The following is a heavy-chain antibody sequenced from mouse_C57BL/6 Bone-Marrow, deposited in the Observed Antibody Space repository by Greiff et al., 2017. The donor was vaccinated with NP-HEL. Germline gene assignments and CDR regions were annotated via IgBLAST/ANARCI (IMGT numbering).Heavy chain of an antibody. CDR2: ISSGGSYT. Sequence: EVQVVESGGDLVKPGGSLKLSCAASGFTFSSYGMSWVRQTPDQRLEWVATISSGGSYTYYPDSVKGRFTISRDNAKNTLYLQMSSLRSEDTAMYYCASFARDFDYWGQGTTLTVSS. J-gene: IGHJ2*01. V-gene: IGHV5-6*01. CDR3: ASFARDFDY. CDR1: GFTFSSYG.